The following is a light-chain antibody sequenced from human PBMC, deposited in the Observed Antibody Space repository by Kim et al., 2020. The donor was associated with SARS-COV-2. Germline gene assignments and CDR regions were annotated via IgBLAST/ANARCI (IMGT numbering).Light chain of an antibody. CDR3: AAWDDSLNGPYV. CDR1: SSNIGSNT. V-gene: IGLV1-44*01. Sequence: RVTIYCSGSSSNIGSNTVNWYQQLPGTAPKLLIYSNNQRPSGVPDRFSGSKSGTSASLAISGLQSEDEADYYCAAWDDSLNGPYVFGTGTKVTVL. CDR2: SNN. J-gene: IGLJ1*01.